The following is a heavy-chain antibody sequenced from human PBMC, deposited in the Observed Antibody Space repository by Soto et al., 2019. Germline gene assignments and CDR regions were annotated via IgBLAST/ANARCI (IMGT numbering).Heavy chain of an antibody. CDR2: IIPIFGTA. V-gene: IGHV1-69*13. Sequence: SVKVSCKASGGTFSSYAISWVRQAPGQGLEWMGGIIPIFGTANYAQKFQGRVTITADESTSTAYMELSSLRSEDTAVYYCARERRVGYNSGPGDYYYYGMDVWGQGTTVTVSS. CDR3: ARERRVGYNSGPGDYYYYGMDV. J-gene: IGHJ6*02. D-gene: IGHD5-12*01. CDR1: GGTFSSYA.